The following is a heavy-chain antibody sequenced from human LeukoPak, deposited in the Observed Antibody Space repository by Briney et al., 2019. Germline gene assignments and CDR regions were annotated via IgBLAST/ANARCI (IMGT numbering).Heavy chain of an antibody. CDR1: GGSISSGSYY. CDR3: ARVRRITIFGVVIRDYFDY. V-gene: IGHV4-61*02. CDR2: IYTSGST. D-gene: IGHD3-3*01. Sequence: SQTLPLTCTVSGGSISSGSYYWSWIRQPAGKGLEWIGRIYTSGSTNYNPSLKSRVTISVDTSKNQFSLKLSSVTAADTAVYYCARVRRITIFGVVIRDYFDYWGQGTLVTVSS. J-gene: IGHJ4*02.